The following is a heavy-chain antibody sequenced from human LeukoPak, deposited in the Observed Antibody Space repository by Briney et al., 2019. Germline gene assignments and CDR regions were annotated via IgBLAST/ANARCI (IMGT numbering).Heavy chain of an antibody. Sequence: SEALSLTCTVSCASIRNTYWSWIRQAPGKELEGIGYFHSGGSTSYNPSLESRVTISADTSNNQFSLKLNSVTAADTAVYFCARHGSNLVGASTIYFDKWGQGILVTVSA. V-gene: IGHV4-4*09. D-gene: IGHD1-26*01. CDR1: CASIRNTY. CDR3: ARHGSNLVGASTIYFDK. J-gene: IGHJ4*02. CDR2: FHSGGST.